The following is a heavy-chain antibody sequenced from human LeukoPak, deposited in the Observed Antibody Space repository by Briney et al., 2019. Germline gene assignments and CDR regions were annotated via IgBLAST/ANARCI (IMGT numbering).Heavy chain of an antibody. CDR2: ISSGSSYI. CDR1: GFTFSTYS. J-gene: IGHJ6*03. Sequence: GGSLRLSCAASGFTFSTYSMNWVRQAPGKGLEWVSSISSGSSYIYYADSVKGRFTISRDDAKNSLYLQMNSLRAEDTAVYYCARYCSSSTCLYYYHMDVWGKGTTVTVYS. CDR3: ARYCSSSTCLYYYHMDV. D-gene: IGHD2-2*01. V-gene: IGHV3-21*01.